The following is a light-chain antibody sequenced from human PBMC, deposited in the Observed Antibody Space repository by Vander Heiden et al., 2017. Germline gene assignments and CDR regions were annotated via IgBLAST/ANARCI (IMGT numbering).Light chain of an antibody. V-gene: IGKV3-15*01. J-gene: IGKJ4*01. Sequence: EIVMTQSPATLSVSPGERATLSCRASQSVSSNLAWYQQKPGQAPRLLIYGASNRANGIPDRFSGSGSGKEFTLTSSSRQSEDFAVYYWQQDNNLLSFGGGTKVEIK. CDR2: GAS. CDR1: QSVSSN. CDR3: QQDNNLLS.